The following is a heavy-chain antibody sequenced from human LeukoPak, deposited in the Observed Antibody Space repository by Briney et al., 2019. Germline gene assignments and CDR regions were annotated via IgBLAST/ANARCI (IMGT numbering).Heavy chain of an antibody. D-gene: IGHD6-6*01. Sequence: GGSLRLSCAASGFTFSSYWMRWVRQAPGKGLVWVSRINTDGSSTSYADSVKGRFTISRDNAKNTLYLQMNSLRAEDTAVYYCARVAQSIAAPLDYWGQGTLVTVSS. CDR2: INTDGSST. V-gene: IGHV3-74*01. J-gene: IGHJ4*02. CDR3: ARVAQSIAAPLDY. CDR1: GFTFSSYW.